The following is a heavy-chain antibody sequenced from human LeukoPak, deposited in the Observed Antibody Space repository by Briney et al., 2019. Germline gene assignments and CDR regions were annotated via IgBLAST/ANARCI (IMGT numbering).Heavy chain of an antibody. CDR1: GFTVSSNY. D-gene: IGHD1-26*01. Sequence: RPGGSLRLSCAASGFTVSSNYMSWVRQAPGKGLEWVSVIYSGGSTYYADSVKGRFTISRDNSKNTLYLQMNSLRAEDTAVYYGARDIGEDPGVYWGQGTLVTVSS. V-gene: IGHV3-53*01. J-gene: IGHJ4*02. CDR3: ARDIGEDPGVY. CDR2: IYSGGST.